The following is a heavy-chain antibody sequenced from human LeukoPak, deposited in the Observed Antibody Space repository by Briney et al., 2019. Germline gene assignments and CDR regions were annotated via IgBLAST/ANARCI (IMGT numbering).Heavy chain of an antibody. Sequence: ASVKVSCKASGYTFTSYYMHWVRQAPGQGLEWMGIINPSGGSTNYAQKLQGRVTMTTDTSTSTAYMELRSLRSDDTAVYYCARDSGDVGWPFDYWGQGTLVTVSS. CDR3: ARDSGDVGWPFDY. D-gene: IGHD3-10*01. V-gene: IGHV1-46*01. J-gene: IGHJ4*02. CDR2: INPSGGST. CDR1: GYTFTSYY.